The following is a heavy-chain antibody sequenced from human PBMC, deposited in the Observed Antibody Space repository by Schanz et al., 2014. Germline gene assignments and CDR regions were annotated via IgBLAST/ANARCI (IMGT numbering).Heavy chain of an antibody. CDR1: GFTFSSYA. CDR2: ITDSGGST. D-gene: IGHD3-22*01. CDR3: AKVWGSDYFYPFDY. J-gene: IGHJ4*02. Sequence: EVQLLESGGGLVQPGGSLRLSCAASGFTFSSYAMSWVRQAPGKGLEWVSAITDSGGSTYYADSVKGRFTISRDNSKNTLYLQMNSLRAEDSAVYYCAKVWGSDYFYPFDYWGQGTLVTVSS. V-gene: IGHV3-23*01.